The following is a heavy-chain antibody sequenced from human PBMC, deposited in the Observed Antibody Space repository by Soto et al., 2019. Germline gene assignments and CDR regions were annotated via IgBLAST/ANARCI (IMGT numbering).Heavy chain of an antibody. D-gene: IGHD2-8*01. V-gene: IGHV4-39*01. CDR3: ARQGLYTMYAVF. Sequence: HLQLQESGPGLVKPSETLSLICNVSGGSMSSRDHYWGWIRQSPGKGLEWIASIFYGGSSYINPSFKSRATVSVDLSKGQFSLWLSSVAVADTAVYYCARQGLYTMYAVFWGQGTLVTVSS. CDR1: GGSMSSRDHY. CDR2: IFYGGSS. J-gene: IGHJ4*02.